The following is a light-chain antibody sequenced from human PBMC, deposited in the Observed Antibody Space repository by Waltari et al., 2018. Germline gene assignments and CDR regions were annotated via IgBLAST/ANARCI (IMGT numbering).Light chain of an antibody. J-gene: IGKJ4*01. CDR3: QQRSTWPRLT. CDR2: DAS. Sequence: EIVLTQSPATLSLSPGEKATLSCRASQSVSTSLTWYQQKPGQAPRILIYDASPRATGIPGRFSGRGSGTDFTLTISSLEPEDFAVYYCQQRSTWPRLTFGGGTKVEIK. V-gene: IGKV3-11*01. CDR1: QSVSTS.